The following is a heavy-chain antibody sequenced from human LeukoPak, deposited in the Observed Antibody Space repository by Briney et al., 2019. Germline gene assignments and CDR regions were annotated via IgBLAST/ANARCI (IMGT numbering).Heavy chain of an antibody. Sequence: GGSLRLSCAASGFTFSSYSMNWVRQAPGKGLEWVSYISSSSSTIYYADSVKGRFTISRDNAKNSLYLQMNSLRDEDTAVYYCARDSYGSGNYYSPIDYWGQGTLVTVSS. CDR1: GFTFSSYS. D-gene: IGHD3-10*01. CDR2: ISSSSSTI. CDR3: ARDSYGSGNYYSPIDY. J-gene: IGHJ4*02. V-gene: IGHV3-48*02.